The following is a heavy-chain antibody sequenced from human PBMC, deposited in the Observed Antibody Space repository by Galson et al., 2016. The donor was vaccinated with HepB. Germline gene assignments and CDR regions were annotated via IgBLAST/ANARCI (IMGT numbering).Heavy chain of an antibody. Sequence: LRLSCAASGFTFSSYAMSWVRQAPRKGQQGDAATSATDGSPYHADPVKGRFTIARDNSKNTQYLQMNSLRAEDTAVYYCAKGYGLWDYWGQGTLVTVSS. V-gene: IGHV3-23*01. D-gene: IGHD5-18*01. CDR1: GFTFSSYA. CDR2: TSATDGSP. J-gene: IGHJ4*02. CDR3: AKGYGLWDY.